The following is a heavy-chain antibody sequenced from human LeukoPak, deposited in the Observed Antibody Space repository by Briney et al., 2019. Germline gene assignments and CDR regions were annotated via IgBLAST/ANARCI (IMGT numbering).Heavy chain of an antibody. D-gene: IGHD3-9*01. Sequence: PSETLSLTCSVSGGSISTYYWTWIRQPPGKGLEWIGYIYYSGSTNYNPSLKSRVTISLDTSKNQFSLKLSSVTAADTAVYYCARETRAGDILTGYGYGGQGTLVTVSS. J-gene: IGHJ4*02. CDR3: ARETRAGDILTGYGY. CDR2: IYYSGST. CDR1: GGSISTYY. V-gene: IGHV4-59*01.